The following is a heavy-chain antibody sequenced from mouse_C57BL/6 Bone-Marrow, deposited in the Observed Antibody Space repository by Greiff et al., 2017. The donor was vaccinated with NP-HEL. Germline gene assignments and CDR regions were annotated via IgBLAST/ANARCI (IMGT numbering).Heavy chain of an antibody. CDR3: AGGYYDY. D-gene: IGHD1-1*01. CDR2: INPNNGGT. CDR1: GYTFTDYY. V-gene: IGHV1-26*01. Sequence: VQLKQSGPELVKPGASVKISCKASGYTFTDYYMNWVKQSPGQSLEWIGDINPNNGGTSYNQKFKGKATLTVDKSSSTAYMELRSLTSEDSAVYYCAGGYYDYWGKGTTLTVSS. J-gene: IGHJ2*01.